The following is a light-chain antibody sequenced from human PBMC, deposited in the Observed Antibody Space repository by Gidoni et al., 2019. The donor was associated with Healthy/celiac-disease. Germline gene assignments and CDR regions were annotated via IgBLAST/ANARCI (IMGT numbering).Light chain of an antibody. Sequence: SYELTQPLSVYVAPGQTASITCSGDKLVDKYACWYQQKPGQSPVLVIYQDSKRPSGIPELFSGSHSGNTATLTISGTQAMDEADYYCQAWDSSTAVFGGGTQLTVL. J-gene: IGLJ7*01. CDR3: QAWDSSTAV. CDR1: KLVDKY. V-gene: IGLV3-1*01. CDR2: QDS.